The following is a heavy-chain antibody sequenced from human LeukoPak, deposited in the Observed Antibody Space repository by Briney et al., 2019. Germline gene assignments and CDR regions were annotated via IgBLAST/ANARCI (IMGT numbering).Heavy chain of an antibody. Sequence: PGGSLRLSCVASGFTSSAFWMSWVRRPPGKGLEWIGEINHSGSTNYNLSLKSRVTISVDTSKNQFYLKLSSVTAADTAVYYCARSNWGRPSGDYWGQGTLVNVSS. D-gene: IGHD7-27*01. V-gene: IGHV4-34*01. CDR1: GFTSSAFW. CDR3: ARSNWGRPSGDY. CDR2: INHSGST. J-gene: IGHJ4*02.